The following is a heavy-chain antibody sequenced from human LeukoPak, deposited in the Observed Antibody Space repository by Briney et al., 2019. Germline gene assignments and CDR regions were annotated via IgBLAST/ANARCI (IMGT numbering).Heavy chain of an antibody. CDR1: GITFYYA. CDR3: VKDPDPRYCSSTSCSPI. D-gene: IGHD2-2*01. V-gene: IGHV3-23*01. J-gene: IGHJ3*02. Sequence: GGSLRLSCAAFGITFYYAMSWVRQAPGKGLEWVSVIAGGGSSTYYADSVKGRFTISRDNSKNTLYLQMNSLRVEDTAVYYCVKDPDPRYCSSTSCSPIWGQGTMVTVSS. CDR2: IAGGGSST.